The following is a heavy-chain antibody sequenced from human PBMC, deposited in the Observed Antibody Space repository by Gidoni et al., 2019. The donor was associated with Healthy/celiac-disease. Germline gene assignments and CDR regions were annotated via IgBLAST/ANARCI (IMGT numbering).Heavy chain of an antibody. CDR3: FGVATIVDY. V-gene: IGHV3-30*03. Sequence: QVQLVESVGGVVQPGRSLRLSFPASGFTFSSYGMNWVRQAPGKGLEWVAVISYDGSNKYYADSVKGRFTISRDNSKNTMYLQMNSLRAEDTAVYYCFGVATIVDYWGQGTLVTVSS. CDR2: ISYDGSNK. D-gene: IGHD5-12*01. CDR1: GFTFSSYG. J-gene: IGHJ4*02.